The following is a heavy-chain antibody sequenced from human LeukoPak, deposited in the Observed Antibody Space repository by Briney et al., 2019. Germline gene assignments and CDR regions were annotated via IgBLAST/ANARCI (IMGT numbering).Heavy chain of an antibody. Sequence: GGSLRLSCAASGFTFSSYAMHWVRQAPGKGLEWVAVISYDGSNKYYADSVKGRFTISRDNSKNTLYLQMNSLRAGDTAVYYCARDETATAVLDYWGQGTLVTVSS. CDR1: GFTFSSYA. J-gene: IGHJ4*02. CDR2: ISYDGSNK. CDR3: ARDETATAVLDY. D-gene: IGHD2-15*01. V-gene: IGHV3-30-3*01.